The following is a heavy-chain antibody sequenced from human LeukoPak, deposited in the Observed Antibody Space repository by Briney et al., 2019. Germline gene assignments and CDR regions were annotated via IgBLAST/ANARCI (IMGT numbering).Heavy chain of an antibody. Sequence: GGSLRLSCAASGFTFSSYAMSWVRQAPGKGLEWVSAISGSGGSTYYADSVKGRFTTSRDNSKNTLYLQMNSLRAEDTAVYYCAKDLGYYDILTGYPEFDYWGQGTLVTVSS. CDR2: ISGSGGST. V-gene: IGHV3-23*01. D-gene: IGHD3-9*01. J-gene: IGHJ4*02. CDR1: GFTFSSYA. CDR3: AKDLGYYDILTGYPEFDY.